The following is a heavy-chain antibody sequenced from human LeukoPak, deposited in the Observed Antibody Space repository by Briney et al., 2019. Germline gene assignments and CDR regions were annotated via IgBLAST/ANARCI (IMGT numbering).Heavy chain of an antibody. CDR2: MNPNSGNT. V-gene: IGHV1-8*01. Sequence: GASVKVSCKASGYTFNSYDINWVRQATGQGLEWMGWMNPNSGNTGYAQKFQGRVTMTRNASISTAHMVLSSLRSEDTAVYYCARGRGSHGQQLGDYWGQGTLVTVSS. CDR3: ARGRGSHGQQLGDY. CDR1: GYTFNSYD. J-gene: IGHJ4*02. D-gene: IGHD6-13*01.